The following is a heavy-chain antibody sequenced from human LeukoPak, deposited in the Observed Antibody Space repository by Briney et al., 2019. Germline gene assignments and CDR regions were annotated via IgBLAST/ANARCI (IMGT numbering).Heavy chain of an antibody. V-gene: IGHV3-21*01. CDR3: ARSLTYYGDYGDDAFDI. J-gene: IGHJ3*02. CDR2: ISSSSSYI. D-gene: IGHD4-17*01. CDR1: GFTFSSYS. Sequence: GGSLRLSCAASGFTFSSYSMNWVRQAPGKGLEWVSSISSSSSYIYYADSVKGRFTISRDNAKNSLYPQMNSLRAEDTAVYYCARSLTYYGDYGDDAFDIWGQGTMVTVSS.